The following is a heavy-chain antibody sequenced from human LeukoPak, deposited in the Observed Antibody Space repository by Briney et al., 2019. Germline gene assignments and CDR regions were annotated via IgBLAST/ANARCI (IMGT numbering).Heavy chain of an antibody. J-gene: IGHJ3*02. CDR3: ARDRREDCSSTSCYRVHDAFDI. V-gene: IGHV4-31*03. CDR2: IYYSGST. CDR1: XGXISXGGXX. D-gene: IGHD2-2*01. Sequence: SQXXSLTCXXSXGXISXGGXXWSWIRQHPGKGLEWIGYIYYSGSTYYNPSLKSRVTISVDTSKNQFSLKLSSVTAADTAVYYCARDRREDCSSTSCYRVHDAFDIWGQGTMVTVSS.